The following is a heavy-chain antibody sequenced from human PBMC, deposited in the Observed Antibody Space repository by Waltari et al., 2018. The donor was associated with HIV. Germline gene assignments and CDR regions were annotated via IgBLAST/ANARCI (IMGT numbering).Heavy chain of an antibody. D-gene: IGHD1-26*01. V-gene: IGHV1-46*02. CDR3: ARAGLGGLIQDFDI. J-gene: IGHJ4*01. CDR1: GFILNDHY. CDR2: LNAAHGSP. Sequence: QVQLIQPQIEMRKPGTSVRLSCQASGFILNDHYIHWVRQGPRHTLEWGAALNAAHGSPRSAQKFQARLTLTRDSFLGIVHLDLMSLQSEDTAVYFCARAGLGGLIQDFDIWGRGTQLIVSS.